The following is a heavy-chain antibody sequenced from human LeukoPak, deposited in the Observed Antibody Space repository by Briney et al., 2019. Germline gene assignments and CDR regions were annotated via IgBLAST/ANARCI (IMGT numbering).Heavy chain of an antibody. V-gene: IGHV4-59*01. J-gene: IGHJ5*02. CDR3: ARALGATTIDWFDP. CDR1: GDSISSYY. D-gene: IGHD1-26*01. Sequence: SETLSLTCTVSGDSISSYYWSWIRQPPGKGLEWIGHVYYSGTTTCNPSLKSRVTISVDTSRNQFSLKLSSLTAADTAVYYCARALGATTIDWFDPWGQGTLVTVSS. CDR2: VYYSGTT.